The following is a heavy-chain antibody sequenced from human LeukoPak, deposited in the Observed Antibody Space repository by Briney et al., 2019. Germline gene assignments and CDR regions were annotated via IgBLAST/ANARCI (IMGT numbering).Heavy chain of an antibody. CDR1: GYTFTSYG. V-gene: IGHV1-18*04. CDR2: ISAYNDKT. Sequence: ASVKVSCEASGYTFTSYGISLVRQAPGQGLEWMGWISAYNDKTNYAQKFQDRVTMTTDTTTSTAYMELRRLRSDDTAVYYCARRGSSWTLESWGQGTLVTVSS. J-gene: IGHJ4*02. D-gene: IGHD6-6*01. CDR3: ARRGSSWTLES.